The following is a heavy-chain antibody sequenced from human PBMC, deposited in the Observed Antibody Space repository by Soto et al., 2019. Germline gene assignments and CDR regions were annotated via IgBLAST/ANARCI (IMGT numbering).Heavy chain of an antibody. V-gene: IGHV4-59*08. CDR3: ARVIAAAGTLWFDP. CDR2: IYYSGST. Sequence: SETLSLTCTVSGGSISSYYWSWIRQPPGKGLERIGYIYYSGSTNYNPSLKSRVTISVDTSKNQFSLKLSSVTAADTAVYYCARVIAAAGTLWFDPWGQGTLVTVSS. CDR1: GGSISSYY. D-gene: IGHD6-13*01. J-gene: IGHJ5*02.